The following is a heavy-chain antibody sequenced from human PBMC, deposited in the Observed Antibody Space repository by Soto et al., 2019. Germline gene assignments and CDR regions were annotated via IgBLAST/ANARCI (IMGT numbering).Heavy chain of an antibody. CDR1: GFTFSTYW. D-gene: IGHD3-22*01. CDR2: IKEDGSEK. J-gene: IGHJ6*02. Sequence: GGSLRLSCAASGFTFSTYWISWVRQDPGKGLEWVANIKEDGSEKYYVDSVEGRFTISRDNAKNSLYLQMTSLRAEDTALYYCARGWGYFDSSGFPYLYAMDVWGQGTTVTVSS. CDR3: ARGWGYFDSSGFPYLYAMDV. V-gene: IGHV3-7*01.